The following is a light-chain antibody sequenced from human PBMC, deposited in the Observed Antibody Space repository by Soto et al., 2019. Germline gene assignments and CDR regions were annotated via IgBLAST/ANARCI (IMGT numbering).Light chain of an antibody. J-gene: IGKJ2*01. Sequence: DVQMTQSPSSLSASVGDRVTITCRASQSISNYLNWYQQKPGKAPKVLIYAASSLKSGVPSRFSGSGSGTDFTLTISSLQPEDFATYFCQQSDITPYTFGQGTKLEI. CDR2: AAS. CDR1: QSISNY. V-gene: IGKV1-39*01. CDR3: QQSDITPYT.